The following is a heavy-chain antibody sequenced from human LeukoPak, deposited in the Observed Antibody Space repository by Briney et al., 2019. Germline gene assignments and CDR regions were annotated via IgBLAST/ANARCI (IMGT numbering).Heavy chain of an antibody. D-gene: IGHD3-3*01. CDR3: AQAYRSNYDFWSGYEPYDAFDI. Sequence: GGSLRLSCAASGFTVSNNYMSWVRQAPGKGLEWLAIISYDGINTYYADSVKGRFTISRDNSKNTLYLQMNSLRAEDTAAYYCAQAYRSNYDFWSGYEPYDAFDIWGQGTMVTVSS. J-gene: IGHJ3*02. CDR1: GFTVSNNY. CDR2: ISYDGINT. V-gene: IGHV3-30-3*01.